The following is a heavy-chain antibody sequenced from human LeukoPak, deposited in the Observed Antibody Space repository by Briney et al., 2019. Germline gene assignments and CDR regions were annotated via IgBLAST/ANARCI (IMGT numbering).Heavy chain of an antibody. V-gene: IGHV3-30*04. J-gene: IGHJ4*02. Sequence: PGGSLRLSCEVSGFTFSSYAMHCVRHAPGKGLEWVAVIPSDGSKKDYADSVKGRFTISRHNSKNTLYLQMNSLRAEDTAVYYCARGAHKRDDYGGFFDYWGQGTLVTVSS. D-gene: IGHD4-23*01. CDR3: ARGAHKRDDYGGFFDY. CDR1: GFTFSSYA. CDR2: IPSDGSKK.